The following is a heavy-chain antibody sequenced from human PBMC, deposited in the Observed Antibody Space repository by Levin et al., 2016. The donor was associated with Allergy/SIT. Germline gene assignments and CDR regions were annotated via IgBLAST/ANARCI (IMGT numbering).Heavy chain of an antibody. V-gene: IGHV4-34*01. CDR3: ARGTTSSVDY. D-gene: IGHD6-6*01. Sequence: SETLSLTCAVYGGSFSGYYWSWIRQPPGKGLEWIGEISHSGTTRYNPSLKSRVTISVDTSNNQFSLKLSSVTAADTAVYYCARGTTSSVDYWDQGTLVTVSS. CDR1: GGSFSGYY. CDR2: ISHSGTT. J-gene: IGHJ4*02.